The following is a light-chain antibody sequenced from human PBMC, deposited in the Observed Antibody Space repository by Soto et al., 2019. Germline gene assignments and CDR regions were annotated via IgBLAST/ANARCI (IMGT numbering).Light chain of an antibody. CDR3: SSYTTTSTYV. CDR2: EVT. Sequence: QSALTQPASVSGSPGQSITISCTGTSSDVGAYDYVSWYQQHPGKAPMFMIYEVTNRPSGVSHRFSGSKSGNTASLTISGLQAEDEADYYCSSYTTTSTYVFGTGTKVTAL. CDR1: SSDVGAYDY. J-gene: IGLJ1*01. V-gene: IGLV2-14*01.